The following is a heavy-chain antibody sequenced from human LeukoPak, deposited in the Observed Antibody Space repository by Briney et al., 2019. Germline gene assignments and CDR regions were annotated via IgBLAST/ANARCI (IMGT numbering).Heavy chain of an antibody. J-gene: IGHJ3*02. CDR2: LSGTGRYI. CDR1: GFTFSSYT. V-gene: IGHV3-21*06. CDR3: ARSPRDAFDI. Sequence: PGGSLRLSCAASGFTFSSYTMNWVRQAPGKGLEWVSSLSGTGRYIYYADLMKGRFTISRDNAKNSLYLQMNSLRAEDTAVDYCARSPRDAFDIWGQGTMVTVSS.